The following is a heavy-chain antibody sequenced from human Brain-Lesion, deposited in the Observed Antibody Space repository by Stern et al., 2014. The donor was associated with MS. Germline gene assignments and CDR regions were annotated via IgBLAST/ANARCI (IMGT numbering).Heavy chain of an antibody. CDR1: GFTFRNYW. CDR2: VNNDGRRT. CDR3: ARGERWFDS. J-gene: IGHJ5*01. V-gene: IGHV3-74*02. Sequence: VQLGQSGGGLVQPGGSLRLSCAASGFTFRNYWMHWVRQAPGKGLVWVSRVNNDGRRTSYADSVKGRFTMSRDNAKNTLYLQMNSLRVEDTAIYYCARGERWFDSWGQGTLVTVSS. D-gene: IGHD3-10*01.